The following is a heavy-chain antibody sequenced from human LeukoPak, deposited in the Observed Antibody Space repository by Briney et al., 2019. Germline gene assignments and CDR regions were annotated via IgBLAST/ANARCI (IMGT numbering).Heavy chain of an antibody. CDR2: ISYDGSNK. CDR1: GFTFSSYV. Sequence: GGSLRLSCAASGFTFSSYVMHWVRQAPGKGLEWVAVISYDGSNKYYADSLKGRFTISRDNSKNTLYLQMNSLRTEDTAVYHCATSPSAVVVTGYFDYWGQGTLVAVSS. D-gene: IGHD2-21*02. V-gene: IGHV3-30-3*01. J-gene: IGHJ4*02. CDR3: ATSPSAVVVTGYFDY.